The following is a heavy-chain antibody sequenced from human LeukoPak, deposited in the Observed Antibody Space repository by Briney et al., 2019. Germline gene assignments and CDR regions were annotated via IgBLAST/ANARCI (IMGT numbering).Heavy chain of an antibody. CDR1: GFNFSKIW. CDR3: TSLVF. CDR2: IKSKTDGETT. V-gene: IGHV3-15*01. Sequence: GVSLRLSCAASGFNFSKIWMSWVRQAPGKGLEWVGRIKSKTDGETTGYAAFVQGRFTISRDDSKNTLYLDMNSLETEDAAVYYCTSLVFWGQGTPVIVSS. J-gene: IGHJ1*01. D-gene: IGHD6-6*01.